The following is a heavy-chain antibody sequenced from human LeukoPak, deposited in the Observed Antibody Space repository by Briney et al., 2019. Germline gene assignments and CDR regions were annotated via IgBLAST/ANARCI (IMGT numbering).Heavy chain of an antibody. Sequence: SETLSLTCTVSGGSISSSSYYWGWIRQPPGKGLEWFGCVYYSGSTYYNPSLKSRVTISVDTSQNQFSLKLSSVTAADTAVYYCARLRYSSSWYVWGQGTLVTVSS. CDR3: ARLRYSSSWYV. CDR1: GGSISSSSYY. J-gene: IGHJ4*02. D-gene: IGHD6-13*01. CDR2: VYYSGST. V-gene: IGHV4-39*07.